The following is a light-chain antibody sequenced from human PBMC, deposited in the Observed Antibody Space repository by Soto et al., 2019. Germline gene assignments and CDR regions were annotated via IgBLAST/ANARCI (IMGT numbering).Light chain of an antibody. CDR2: DAS. J-gene: IGKJ2*01. V-gene: IGKV3-15*01. CDR3: QQYNDWPPKYT. Sequence: EIVMTQSPATLSVSPGERATLSCRASQSVSSNLVWYQQKPGQAPRLLIYDASTRATGIPARCSGSGSGTEFTLTFSSLQSEDSAGYYCQQYNDWPPKYTFGQGTKLEIK. CDR1: QSVSSN.